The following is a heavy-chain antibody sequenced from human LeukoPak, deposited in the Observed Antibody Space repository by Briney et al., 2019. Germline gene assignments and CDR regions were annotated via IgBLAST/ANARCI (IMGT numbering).Heavy chain of an antibody. CDR2: TNPNSGGT. D-gene: IGHD3-10*01. Sequence: ASVKVSCKASGYTFTGYYMHWVRQAPGQGLEWMGWTNPNSGGTNYAQKFQGWVTMTRDTSISTAYMELSRLRSDDTAVYYCARDGAVRGVIIDYWGQGTLVTVSS. J-gene: IGHJ4*02. V-gene: IGHV1-2*04. CDR3: ARDGAVRGVIIDY. CDR1: GYTFTGYY.